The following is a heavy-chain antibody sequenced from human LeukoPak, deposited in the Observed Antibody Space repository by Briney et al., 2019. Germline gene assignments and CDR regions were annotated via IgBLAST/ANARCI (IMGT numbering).Heavy chain of an antibody. CDR2: INSDGSTI. J-gene: IGHJ4*02. CDR1: GFTFSNYW. V-gene: IGHV3-74*01. Sequence: TGRSLRLSCAASGFTFSNYWMHWVRHAPGKGLVWVSRINSDGSTITYADSVKGRFTISRDNAKNTLYLQMNSLRAEDTAVYYCARVTVSSSEVIFDYWGQGSLVTVSS. CDR3: ARVTVSSSEVIFDY. D-gene: IGHD1-20*01.